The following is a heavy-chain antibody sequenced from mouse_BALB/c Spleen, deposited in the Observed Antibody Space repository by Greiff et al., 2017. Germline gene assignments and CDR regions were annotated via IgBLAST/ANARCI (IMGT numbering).Heavy chain of an antibody. CDR1: GDSITSGY. Sequence: EVKVEESGPSLVKPSQTLSLTCSVTGDSITSGYWNWIRKFPGNKLEYMGYISYSGSTYYNPSLKSRISITRDTSKNQYYLQLNSVTTEDTATYYCARMKFYYGLYYFDYWGQGTTLTVSS. J-gene: IGHJ2*01. D-gene: IGHD1-2*01. CDR2: ISYSGST. V-gene: IGHV3-8*02. CDR3: ARMKFYYGLYYFDY.